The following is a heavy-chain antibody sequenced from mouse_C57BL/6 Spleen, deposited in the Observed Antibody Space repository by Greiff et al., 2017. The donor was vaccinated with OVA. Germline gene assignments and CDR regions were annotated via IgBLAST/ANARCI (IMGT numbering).Heavy chain of an antibody. D-gene: IGHD1-1*01. CDR3: ARDRVLPYAMDY. V-gene: IGHV5-4*01. J-gene: IGHJ4*01. Sequence: EVKLVESGGGLVKPGGSLKLSCAASGFTFSSYAMSWVRQTPEKRLEWVATISDGGSYTYYPDNVKGRFTISRDNAKNNLYLQMSHLKSADTAMYYCARDRVLPYAMDYWGQGTSVTVSS. CDR2: ISDGGSYT. CDR1: GFTFSSYA.